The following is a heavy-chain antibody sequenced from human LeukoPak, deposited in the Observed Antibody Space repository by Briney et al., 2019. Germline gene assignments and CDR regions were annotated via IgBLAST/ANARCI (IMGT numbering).Heavy chain of an antibody. CDR2: INPDSGGT. CDR3: ARDLGLGSHIFY. Sequence: GASVKVSCKASGYTFSDYYMHWVRQAPGQGLEWMGWINPDSGGTKYAQKFQDRVTMTSDTSISTAYMELRSLRSDDTAVYYCARDLGLGSHIFYWGQGTLVTVSS. CDR1: GYTFSDYY. D-gene: IGHD3-10*01. V-gene: IGHV1-2*02. J-gene: IGHJ4*02.